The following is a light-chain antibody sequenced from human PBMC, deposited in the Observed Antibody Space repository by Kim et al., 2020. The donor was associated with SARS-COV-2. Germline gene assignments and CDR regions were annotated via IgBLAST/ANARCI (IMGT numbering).Light chain of an antibody. CDR2: QDS. CDR3: QAWDSSTGV. J-gene: IGLJ1*01. Sequence: SVSPGQTASITCSGDKLGDKYACWYQQKPGQSPVLVIYQDSKRPSGILERFSGSNSGNTATLTISGTQAMDEADYYCQAWDSSTGVFGTGTKVTVL. V-gene: IGLV3-1*01. CDR1: KLGDKY.